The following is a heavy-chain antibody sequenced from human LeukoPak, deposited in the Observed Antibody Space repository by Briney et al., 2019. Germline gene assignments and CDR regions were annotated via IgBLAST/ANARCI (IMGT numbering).Heavy chain of an antibody. CDR2: IRGSGGGT. CDR3: AKAGIGVVGYFDY. V-gene: IGHV3-23*01. Sequence: GGSLRLSCAAPGFTFNSYAMSWVRQAPGKGLEWVSAIRGSGGGTYYADSVKGRFTISRDNSKNTLYLQMNSLRDEDTALYYCAKAGIGVVGYFDYWGQGTLVTVSS. J-gene: IGHJ4*02. CDR1: GFTFNSYA. D-gene: IGHD6-19*01.